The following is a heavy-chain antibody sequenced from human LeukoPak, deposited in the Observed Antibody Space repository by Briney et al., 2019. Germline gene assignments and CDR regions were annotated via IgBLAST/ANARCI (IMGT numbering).Heavy chain of an antibody. CDR2: IYYSGST. CDR1: GGSISTYY. CDR3: TRRTAQGWFDP. Sequence: SETLSLTCTVSGGSISTYYWSWIRQPPGKGLEWIGYIYYSGSTNYNPSLKSRVTISVDTSKNQFSLKLSSVTAADTAFYYCTRRTAQGWFDPWGQGTLVTVSS. J-gene: IGHJ5*02. D-gene: IGHD5-18*01. V-gene: IGHV4-59*01.